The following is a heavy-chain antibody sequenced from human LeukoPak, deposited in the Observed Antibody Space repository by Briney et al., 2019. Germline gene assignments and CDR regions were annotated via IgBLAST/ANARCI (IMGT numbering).Heavy chain of an antibody. CDR2: ISGSGGST. V-gene: IGHV3-23*01. D-gene: IGHD3-3*01. CDR3: AKGSYDFWSRSSHYFDY. J-gene: IGHJ4*02. CDR1: GFTFSSYA. Sequence: GSLRLSCAASGFTFSSYAMSWVRQAPGKGLEWVSAISGSGGSTYYADSVKGRFTISRDNSKNTLYLQMNSLRAEDTAVYYCAKGSYDFWSRSSHYFDYWGQGTLVTVSS.